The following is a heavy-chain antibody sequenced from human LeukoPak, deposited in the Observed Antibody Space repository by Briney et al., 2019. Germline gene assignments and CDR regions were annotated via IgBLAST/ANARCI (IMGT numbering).Heavy chain of an antibody. CDR1: GYTFIGYY. D-gene: IGHD4-17*01. J-gene: IGHJ4*02. Sequence: ASVRVSCKASGYTFIGYYMHWVRQAPGRGLEWMGWINPDNGAINYAQKFQGWVTMTRDTSISTAYMELSRLTSDDTADTAVYYCARSRGLYGDFYFDYWGQGTLVTV. CDR3: ARSRGLYGDFYFDY. CDR2: INPDNGAI. V-gene: IGHV1-2*04.